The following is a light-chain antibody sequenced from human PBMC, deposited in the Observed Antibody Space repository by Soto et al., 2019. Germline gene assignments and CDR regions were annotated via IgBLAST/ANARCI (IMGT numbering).Light chain of an antibody. J-gene: IGKJ3*01. CDR1: QSVSSS. CDR3: QQRSNWPLFT. Sequence: EIVLTQSPATLSLSPGERATLSFRASQSVSSSLAWYQHKPGQAPRLLIYDASSRATAIPARFSGSGSGTDFTLTISSLEPEDFAVYYCQQRSNWPLFTFGPGTKVDIK. V-gene: IGKV3-11*01. CDR2: DAS.